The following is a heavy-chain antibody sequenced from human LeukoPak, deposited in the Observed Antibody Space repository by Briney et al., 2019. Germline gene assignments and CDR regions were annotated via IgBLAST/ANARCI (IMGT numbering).Heavy chain of an antibody. Sequence: ASVKVSCKASGHSFTSYDINWVRQATGQGLEWMGWMNPNSGNTGYAQKFQGRVTITRNTSISTAYMELSSLRSEDTAVYYCARGQLGSSWYDYWGQGTLVTVSS. J-gene: IGHJ4*02. V-gene: IGHV1-8*03. CDR2: MNPNSGNT. CDR3: ARGQLGSSWYDY. CDR1: GHSFTSYD. D-gene: IGHD6-13*01.